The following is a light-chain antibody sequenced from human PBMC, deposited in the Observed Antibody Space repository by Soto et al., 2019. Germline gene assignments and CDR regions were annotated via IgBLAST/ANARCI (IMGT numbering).Light chain of an antibody. Sequence: EIQMTQSPSSLSSSVGYRFTITCLSSHIISSYLNWYQQKPCKAPKLLIYAASILQIGVPSRFSGSGSGTDFTLTISSLQPEDFATYYCQHIYTTLWTFGQGTKVDIK. CDR2: AAS. J-gene: IGKJ1*01. CDR3: QHIYTTLWT. CDR1: HIISSY. V-gene: IGKV1-39*01.